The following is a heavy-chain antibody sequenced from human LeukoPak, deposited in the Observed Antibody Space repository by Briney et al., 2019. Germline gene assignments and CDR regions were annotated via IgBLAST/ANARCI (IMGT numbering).Heavy chain of an antibody. CDR1: DGTISSSGVY. CDR2: INHSGTT. J-gene: IGHJ1*01. Sequence: SETLSLTCTVSDGTISSSGVYWGWIRQPPGMGLEWIGSINHSGTTYYNPSLKSRVTISVDTSKNQFSLNLTSVTATDAAVYYCARQWDSTGYHEYFQHWGRGTLVTVSS. D-gene: IGHD3-22*01. V-gene: IGHV4-39*01. CDR3: ARQWDSTGYHEYFQH.